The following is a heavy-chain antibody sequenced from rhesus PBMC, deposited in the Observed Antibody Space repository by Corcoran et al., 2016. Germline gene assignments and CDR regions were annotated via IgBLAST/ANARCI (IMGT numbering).Heavy chain of an antibody. V-gene: IGHV4-99*01. CDR3: ARLDIVGIMRGFDV. D-gene: IGHD1-1-1*01. CDR2: ISRSSGST. Sequence: QLQLQESGPGLVKPSETLSLTCPVSGYSISSGDYWGWIRHPPGKGLEYIGYISRSSGSTYYNPSLKSRVTISKDTSKNQFSLKLSAVTSADTAVYYCARLDIVGIMRGFDVWGPGVLVTVSS. J-gene: IGHJ5-1*01. CDR1: GYSISSGDY.